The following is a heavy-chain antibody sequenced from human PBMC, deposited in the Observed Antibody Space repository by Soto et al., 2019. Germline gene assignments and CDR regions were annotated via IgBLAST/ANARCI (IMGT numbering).Heavy chain of an antibody. CDR2: VSNDGGNK. J-gene: IGHJ4*02. V-gene: IGHV3-30*18. CDR3: AKKEGFGFFEIGFYVFDY. D-gene: IGHD3-22*01. Sequence: GGSLRLSCAASGFTFSTYDIHWVRQAPGKGLEWVAVVSNDGGNKFYADSVKGRFTISRDNSKNTLYLQMNSLRAEDTAVYYCAKKEGFGFFEIGFYVFDYGGEETQVTVPS. CDR1: GFTFSTYD.